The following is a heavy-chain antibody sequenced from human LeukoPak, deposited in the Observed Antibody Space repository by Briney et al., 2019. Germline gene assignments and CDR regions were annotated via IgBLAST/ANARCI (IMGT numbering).Heavy chain of an antibody. J-gene: IGHJ4*02. CDR2: IYTSGST. D-gene: IGHD3-10*01. Sequence: SETLSLTCTVSGGSISSGSYYWSWIRQPAGKGLEWIGRIYTSGSTNYNPSLKSRVTISVDTSKNQFSLKLSSVTAADTAVYYCARATPPRVSFDYWGQGTLVTVSS. CDR3: ARATPPRVSFDY. CDR1: GGSISSGSYY. V-gene: IGHV4-61*02.